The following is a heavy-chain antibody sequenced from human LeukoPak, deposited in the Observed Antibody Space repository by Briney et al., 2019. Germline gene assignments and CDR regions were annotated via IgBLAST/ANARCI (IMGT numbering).Heavy chain of an antibody. D-gene: IGHD3-10*01. CDR1: GFTFSSYA. CDR3: AKGLYYYGSGSYHNMMGY. Sequence: PGGSLRLSCAASGFTFSSYAMNWVRQAPGKGLEWVAVISYDGSNKYYADSVKGRFTISRDNSKNTLYLQMNSLRAEDTAVYYCAKGLYYYGSGSYHNMMGYWGQGTLVTVSS. V-gene: IGHV3-30*18. J-gene: IGHJ4*02. CDR2: ISYDGSNK.